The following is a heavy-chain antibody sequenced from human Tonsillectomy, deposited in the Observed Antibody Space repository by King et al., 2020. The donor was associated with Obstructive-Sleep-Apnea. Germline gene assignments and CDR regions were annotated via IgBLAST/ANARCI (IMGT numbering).Heavy chain of an antibody. CDR3: ARNGFYCIED. J-gene: IGHJ4*02. D-gene: IGHD2-21*02. V-gene: IGHV4-4*02. CDR2: IFYSGSA. CDR1: GDSIGRDRW. Sequence: VQLQESGPGLVTPSGTLSLTCTVSGDSIGRDRWWSWVRQPPGKGLEWIAEIFYSGSANYNPSLESRVTISVDRSQNQFSLRLNDVTAADTAVYFCARNGFYCIEDWGQVILVTVSS.